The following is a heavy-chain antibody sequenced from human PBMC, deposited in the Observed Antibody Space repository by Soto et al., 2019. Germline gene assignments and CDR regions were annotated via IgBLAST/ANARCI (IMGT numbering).Heavy chain of an antibody. CDR2: VHYSGST. D-gene: IGHD4-17*01. V-gene: IGHV4-39*01. CDR3: ASFSGATYRDYGGAINY. Sequence: SETLSLTCTVSGGSISGSSYYWGWIRQPPGKGLECIGSVHYSGSTDYNPSLKSRVTISVDTSKTQFSLKLTSVTAADTAVYFCASFSGATYRDYGGAINYWGQGTLVTVSS. CDR1: GGSISGSSYY. J-gene: IGHJ4*02.